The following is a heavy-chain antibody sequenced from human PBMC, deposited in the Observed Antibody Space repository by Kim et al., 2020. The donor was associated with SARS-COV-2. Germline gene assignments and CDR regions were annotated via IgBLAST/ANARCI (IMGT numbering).Heavy chain of an antibody. V-gene: IGHV7-4-1*02. CDR2: INTETGNP. CDR3: AREYPVGDFSSGYDRYFYYGADV. D-gene: IGHD3-3*01. J-gene: IGHJ6*02. CDR1: GYNFNAYP. Sequence: ASVKVSCKASGYNFNAYPLSWVRQAPGQGLEWMGWINTETGNPTYAQANTGRFVFSLDTSANTAYIEINSLETADTAIYYCAREYPVGDFSSGYDRYFYYGADVWGQGTTVTVS.